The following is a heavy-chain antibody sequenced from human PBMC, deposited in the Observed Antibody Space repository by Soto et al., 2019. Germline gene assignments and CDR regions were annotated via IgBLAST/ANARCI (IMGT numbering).Heavy chain of an antibody. Sequence: QLQLQESGSGLVKPSQTLSLTCAGSGGSISSGGYSWSCIRQPPGKGLEWIGYIYHSGSTYYNPSLKSRVTISVERSKNQFSLKLSAVTAADTAVYYCARGGVDYYDSSGYYFSPYYFDYWGQGTLVTVSS. CDR3: ARGGVDYYDSSGYYFSPYYFDY. V-gene: IGHV4-30-2*01. J-gene: IGHJ4*02. CDR2: IYHSGST. D-gene: IGHD3-22*01. CDR1: GGSISSGGYS.